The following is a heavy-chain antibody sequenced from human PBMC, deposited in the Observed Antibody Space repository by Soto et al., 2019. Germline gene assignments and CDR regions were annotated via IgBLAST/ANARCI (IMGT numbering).Heavy chain of an antibody. V-gene: IGHV3-23*04. J-gene: IGHJ4*02. CDR2: ISGSGDHT. CDR3: AMSVNDYSTYYFNY. D-gene: IGHD4-4*01. Sequence: EVELVESGGGLVQPGGSLRLSCAASGFIFKSYGMNWVRQAPGKGLEWISYISGSGDHTYYAQSVQGRFTISRDNSKDTLSVQMNSLRAEDTAVYFCAMSVNDYSTYYFNYWGQGILVTVSS. CDR1: GFIFKSYG.